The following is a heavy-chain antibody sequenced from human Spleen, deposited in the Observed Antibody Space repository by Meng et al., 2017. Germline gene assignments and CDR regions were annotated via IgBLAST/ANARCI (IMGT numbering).Heavy chain of an antibody. J-gene: IGHJ4*02. V-gene: IGHV4-34*01. CDR2: INHSGST. CDR1: GGSFSGYY. CDR3: ARGERWLQSKFDY. Sequence: VQPKQVGAGRLKPSETLSPTCAVYGGSFSGYYWSWIRQPPGKGLEWIGEINHSGSTNYNPSLKSRVSISVDTSKRQFSLRLNSVTAADTAVYYCARGERWLQSKFDYWGQGTLVTVSS. D-gene: IGHD5-24*01.